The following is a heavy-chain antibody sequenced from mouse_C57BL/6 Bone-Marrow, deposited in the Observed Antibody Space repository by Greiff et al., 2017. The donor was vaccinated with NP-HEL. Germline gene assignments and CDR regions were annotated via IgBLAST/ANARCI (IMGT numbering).Heavy chain of an antibody. CDR1: EYEFPSHD. V-gene: IGHV5-2*01. CDR2: INSDGGST. Sequence: DVHLVESGGGLVQPGESLKLSCESNEYEFPSHDMSWVRKTPEKRLELVAAINSDGGSTYYPDTMERRFIISRDNTKKTLYLQMSSLRSEDTALYYCARHDNYGYEDAMDYWGQGTSVTVSS. D-gene: IGHD2-2*01. CDR3: ARHDNYGYEDAMDY. J-gene: IGHJ4*01.